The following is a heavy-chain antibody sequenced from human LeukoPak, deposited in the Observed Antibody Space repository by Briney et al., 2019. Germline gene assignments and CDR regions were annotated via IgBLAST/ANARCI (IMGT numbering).Heavy chain of an antibody. CDR2: ISSSGANA. Sequence: PGGSLRLSCAASGFTFRYPGMTSVRQAPGKGLEWVSLISSSGANAYYADSVKGRFTISRDNSKNTLYLQMNNLRGEDTAEYYCAKDMELASWGQGTLVTVSS. J-gene: IGHJ5*02. D-gene: IGHD1-26*01. CDR3: AKDMELAS. V-gene: IGHV3-23*01. CDR1: GFTFRYPG.